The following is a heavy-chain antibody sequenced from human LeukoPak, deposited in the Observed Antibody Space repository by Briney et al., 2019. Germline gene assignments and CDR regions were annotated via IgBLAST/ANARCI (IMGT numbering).Heavy chain of an antibody. V-gene: IGHV1-18*01. D-gene: IGHD6-19*01. CDR2: ISTSNGNT. J-gene: IGHJ6*02. CDR3: ARDLDSSGWYVDGLDV. Sequence: ASVKVSCKASGYRFSTYGINWVRQAPGQGPEWMAWISTSNGNTNYAQNFYGRATVTADTSTSTAYMELRSLRSDDTAVYYCARDLDSSGWYVDGLDVWAKGPRSPSP. CDR1: GYRFSTYG.